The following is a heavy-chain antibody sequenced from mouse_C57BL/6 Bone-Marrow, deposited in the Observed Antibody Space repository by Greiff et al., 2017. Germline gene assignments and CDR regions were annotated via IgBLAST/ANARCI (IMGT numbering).Heavy chain of an antibody. CDR1: GYTFTSYW. J-gene: IGHJ4*01. V-gene: IGHV1-53*01. CDR2: INPSNGGT. D-gene: IGHD2-3*01. Sequence: QVQLQQPGTELVKPGASVKLSCKASGYTFTSYWMHWVKQRPGQGLEWIGNINPSNGGTNYNEKFKSKATLTVDKSSSTAYMQLSSLTSEDSAVYYCARGAMMVTKRIYYYAMDYWGQGTSVTVSS. CDR3: ARGAMMVTKRIYYYAMDY.